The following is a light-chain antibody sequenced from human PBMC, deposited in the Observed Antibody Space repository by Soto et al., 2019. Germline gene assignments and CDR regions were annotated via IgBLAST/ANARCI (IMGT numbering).Light chain of an antibody. Sequence: QSALTQPPSASGSPGQSATISCTGTSSDVGDYNYVAWYQQHPGKAPKLMIYEVSKRPSGVPDRFSGSKSVNTASLPVSGLQAEDEADYYCISYAGSNNWVFGGGTKVTVL. CDR1: SSDVGDYNY. CDR2: EVS. J-gene: IGLJ3*02. CDR3: ISYAGSNNWV. V-gene: IGLV2-8*01.